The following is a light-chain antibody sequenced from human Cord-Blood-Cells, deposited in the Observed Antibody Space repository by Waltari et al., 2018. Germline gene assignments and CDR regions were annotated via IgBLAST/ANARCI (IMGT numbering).Light chain of an antibody. CDR2: RAS. Sequence: DIVMTPSPDLLAVSLRARATSNCTFSLSVLYSTNNKNYLAWYQQKPGQPPKLLIYRASTRESGVPDRFSGSGSGTDFTLTISSLQAEDVAAYYCQQYYRTPLTFGGGTKVEIK. CDR1: LSVLYSTNNKNY. CDR3: QQYYRTPLT. V-gene: IGKV4-1*01. J-gene: IGKJ4*01.